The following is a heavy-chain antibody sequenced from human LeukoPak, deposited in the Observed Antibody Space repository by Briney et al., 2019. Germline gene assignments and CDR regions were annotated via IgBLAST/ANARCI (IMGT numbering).Heavy chain of an antibody. CDR1: GYTFTSYY. CDR3: ARDEMGDMIVVVRNSDHAFDI. V-gene: IGHV1-46*01. J-gene: IGHJ3*02. D-gene: IGHD3-22*01. Sequence: GASSKVSCKASGYTFTSYYMHWVRQAPGQGLEWMGIINPSGGSTSYAQKFQGRVTMTRDMSTSTVYMELSSLRSEDTAVYYCARDEMGDMIVVVRNSDHAFDIWGQGTMVTVSS. CDR2: INPSGGST.